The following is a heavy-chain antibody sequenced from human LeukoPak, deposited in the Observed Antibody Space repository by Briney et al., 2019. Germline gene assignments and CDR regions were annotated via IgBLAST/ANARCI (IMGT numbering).Heavy chain of an antibody. Sequence: SVKVSCKASGGTFSSYVISWVRQAPGQGLEWMGGIIPIFGIANYAQKFQGRVTMTRDTSISTAYMELSRLRSDDTAVYYCARQVVPAAMRYYYYYYMDVWGKGTTVTVSS. CDR3: ARQVVPAAMRYYYYYYMDV. CDR1: GGTFSSYV. CDR2: IIPIFGIA. V-gene: IGHV1-69*10. D-gene: IGHD2-2*01. J-gene: IGHJ6*03.